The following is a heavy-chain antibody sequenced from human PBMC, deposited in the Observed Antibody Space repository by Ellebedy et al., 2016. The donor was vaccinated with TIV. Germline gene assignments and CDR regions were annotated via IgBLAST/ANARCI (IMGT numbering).Heavy chain of an antibody. J-gene: IGHJ3*02. D-gene: IGHD2-15*01. V-gene: IGHV4-34*01. Sequence: SETLSLTXAVYGGSFSGYYWSWIRQPPGKGLEWIGEINHSGSTNYNPSLKSRVTISVDTSKNQFSLKLSSVTAADTAVYYCARVWWQQLGGVYAFDIWGQGTMVTVSS. CDR1: GGSFSGYY. CDR2: INHSGST. CDR3: ARVWWQQLGGVYAFDI.